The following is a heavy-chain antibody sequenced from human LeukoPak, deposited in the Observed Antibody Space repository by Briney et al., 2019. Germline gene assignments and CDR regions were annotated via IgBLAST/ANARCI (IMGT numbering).Heavy chain of an antibody. CDR1: GLTLSISG. V-gene: IGHV3-21*06. D-gene: IGHD1-14*01. J-gene: IGHJ4*02. CDR3: ATETNGRHYDY. Sequence: PGRSLRLSRTASGLTLSISGSNCVRDAPAKGLEWVASIGPTGSDRYHADSSKGRFTISRDNANNFLYPQMNSLRAEDTAVYYCATETNGRHYDYGGQGTRLTVSS. CDR2: IGPTGSDR.